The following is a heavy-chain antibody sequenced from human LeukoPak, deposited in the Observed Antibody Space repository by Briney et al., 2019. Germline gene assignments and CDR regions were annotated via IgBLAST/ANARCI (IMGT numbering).Heavy chain of an antibody. CDR2: ISSGSTYT. J-gene: IGHJ3*01. D-gene: IGHD2-15*01. CDR3: ARDCSGSTCYGAFDV. Sequence: PGGSLRLSCADSGFTFSSYSMNWVRQAPGKGLEWVSSISSGSTYTFHADSVKGRFTVSRDDAKNSLYLQMNSLRAEDTAAYYCARDCSGSTCYGAFDVWGQGTLVTVSS. V-gene: IGHV3-21*06. CDR1: GFTFSSYS.